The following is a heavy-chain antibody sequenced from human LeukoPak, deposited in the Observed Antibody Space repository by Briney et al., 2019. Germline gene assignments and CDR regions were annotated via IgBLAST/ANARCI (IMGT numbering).Heavy chain of an antibody. CDR1: GFTFSSYA. V-gene: IGHV3-30-3*01. Sequence: PGGSLRLSCAASGFTFSSYAMHWVRQAPGKGLEWVAVISYDGSNKYYADSVKGRFTLSRDNSKNTLYLQMNSLRAEDTAVYYLGRAQNIVVGEGGDLNDNGGKGPLVPASP. D-gene: IGHD2-15*01. CDR3: GRAQNIVVGEGGDLNDN. J-gene: IGHJ4*02. CDR2: ISYDGSNK.